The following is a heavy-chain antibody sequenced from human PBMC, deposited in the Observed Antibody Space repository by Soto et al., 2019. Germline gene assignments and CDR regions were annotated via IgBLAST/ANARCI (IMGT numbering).Heavy chain of an antibody. CDR1: GFTFSRYG. D-gene: IGHD5-18*01. J-gene: IGHJ4*02. CDR3: AKPRIQLWVSDFDF. CDR2: ISYDESNK. V-gene: IGHV3-30*18. Sequence: PGGSLRLSCAASGFTFSRYGMHWVRQAPGKGLEWVAIISYDESNKYYADSVKGRFTISRDNSKNTLYLQMNRLRAEDTAVYYSAKPRIQLWVSDFDFWSQGALVTVSS.